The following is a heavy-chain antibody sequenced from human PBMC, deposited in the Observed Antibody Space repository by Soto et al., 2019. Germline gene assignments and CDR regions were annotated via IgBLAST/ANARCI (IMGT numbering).Heavy chain of an antibody. Sequence: EVHLVESGGGLVKPGGSLRLSCAASGFTFSSYSMHWVRQAPGKGLEWVSSITSSSSYIYYADSLKGRFTISRDNAKNSLFLQMNSLRAEVTAVSYCAILSALSREDYWGQGTLATVSS. J-gene: IGHJ4*02. CDR3: AILSALSREDY. CDR1: GFTFSSYS. V-gene: IGHV3-21*01. CDR2: ITSSSSYI.